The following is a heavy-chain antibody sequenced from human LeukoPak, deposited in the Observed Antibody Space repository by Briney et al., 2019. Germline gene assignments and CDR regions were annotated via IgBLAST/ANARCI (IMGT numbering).Heavy chain of an antibody. V-gene: IGHV4-4*07. CDR2: IYGSGDT. CDR3: ARDRGSHTRYGIDY. Sequence: SETLSLTCSVSGDSMNYYYWSWIRQPAGKGLEWIGRIYGSGDTNYNPSLESRVTMSVDTSKSQFSLDLKSVTAADTAVYLCARDRGSHTRYGIDYWGQGTLVTVSS. CDR1: GDSMNYYY. D-gene: IGHD5-18*01. J-gene: IGHJ4*02.